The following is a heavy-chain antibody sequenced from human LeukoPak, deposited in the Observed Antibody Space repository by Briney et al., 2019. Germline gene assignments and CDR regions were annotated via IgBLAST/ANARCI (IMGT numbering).Heavy chain of an antibody. Sequence: SVTVSCKASGGTFSSYAISWVRQAPGQGLEWMGGIIPIFGTANYAQKFQGRVTITADKSTSTAYMELSRLRSEDTAVYYCARGLEYGDYDNYWGQGTLVTVSS. CDR2: IIPIFGTA. CDR1: GGTFSSYA. CDR3: ARGLEYGDYDNY. D-gene: IGHD4-17*01. V-gene: IGHV1-69*06. J-gene: IGHJ4*02.